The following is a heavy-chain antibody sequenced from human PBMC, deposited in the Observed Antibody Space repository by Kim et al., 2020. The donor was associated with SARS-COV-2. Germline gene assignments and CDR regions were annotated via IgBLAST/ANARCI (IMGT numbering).Heavy chain of an antibody. Sequence: ASVKVSCKASGYTFTGYYMHWVRQAPGQGLEWMGRINPNSGGTNYAQKFQGRVTMTRDTSISTAYMELSRLRSDDTAVYYCASVYCSSTSCYLTEGMDVWGQGTTVTVSS. CDR2: INPNSGGT. D-gene: IGHD2-2*01. V-gene: IGHV1-2*06. J-gene: IGHJ6*02. CDR1: GYTFTGYY. CDR3: ASVYCSSTSCYLTEGMDV.